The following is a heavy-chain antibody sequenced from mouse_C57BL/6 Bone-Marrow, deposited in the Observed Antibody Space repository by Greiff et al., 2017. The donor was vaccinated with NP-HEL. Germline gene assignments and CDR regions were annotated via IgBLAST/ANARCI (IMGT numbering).Heavy chain of an antibody. V-gene: IGHV7-1*01. CDR2: SRNKANDYTT. Sequence: DVKLVESGGGLVQSGRSLRLSCATSGFTFSDFYMEWVRQAPGKGLEWIAASRNKANDYTTEYSASVKCRFIVSRDTSHSIVYLQMNALRAEDTAIYYCARDEGLDYWGQGTSVTVSA. CDR3: ARDEGLDY. J-gene: IGHJ4*01. CDR1: GFTFSDFY.